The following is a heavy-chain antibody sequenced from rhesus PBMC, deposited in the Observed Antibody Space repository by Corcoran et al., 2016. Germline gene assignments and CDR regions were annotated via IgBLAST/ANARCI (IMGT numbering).Heavy chain of an antibody. CDR3: ARDQGQFDY. CDR2: IYGSGGGT. J-gene: IGHJ4*01. Sequence: QVQLQESGPGLVKPSETLSLTCAVSGGSISDDYYWSWIAQPPGKGLEWMWYIYGSGGGTNYNPSLKNRVTISIDTSKNQFSLQLSSVTAADTAVYYCARDQGQFDYWRQGVLVTVSS. CDR1: GGSISDDYY. V-gene: IGHV4-106*01. D-gene: IGHD6-25*01.